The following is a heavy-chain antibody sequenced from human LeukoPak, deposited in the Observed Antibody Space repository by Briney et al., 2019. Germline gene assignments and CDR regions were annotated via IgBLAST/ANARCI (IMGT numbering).Heavy chain of an antibody. Sequence: GGSLRLSCAASGFTFSSYWMHWVRQAPGKGLVWVSRINSDGSSTSYADSVKGRFTISRDNAKNTLYLQMNSLRAEDTAVYYCASPGGYSGYDYAFDIWGQGTMVTVSS. CDR1: GFTFSSYW. CDR3: ASPGGYSGYDYAFDI. J-gene: IGHJ3*02. V-gene: IGHV3-74*01. CDR2: INSDGSST. D-gene: IGHD5-12*01.